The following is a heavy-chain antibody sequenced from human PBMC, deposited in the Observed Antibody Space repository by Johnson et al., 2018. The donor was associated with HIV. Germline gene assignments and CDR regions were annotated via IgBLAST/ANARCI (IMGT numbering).Heavy chain of an antibody. CDR3: AGERLGAHDAFDI. J-gene: IGHJ3*02. Sequence: VQLVESGGGLVQPGGSLRLSCAASGFAFGSYWMHWVRQAPGKGLQWVANINQYGSEEYYVDSVKGRFTISRDNAKNSMYLQMNTLNAEDTAVYYCAGERLGAHDAFDIWGQGTMVTVSS. D-gene: IGHD3-16*01. V-gene: IGHV3-7*05. CDR2: INQYGSEE. CDR1: GFAFGSYW.